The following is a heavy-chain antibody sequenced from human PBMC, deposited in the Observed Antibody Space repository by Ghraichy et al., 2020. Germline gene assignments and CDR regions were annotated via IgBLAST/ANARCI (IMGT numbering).Heavy chain of an antibody. J-gene: IGHJ4*02. CDR1: GGSISSYY. V-gene: IGHV4-59*08. CDR3: ARHGPYTVDYGGNSRWLDY. Sequence: SETLSLTCTVSGGSISSYYWSWIRQPPGKGLEWIGYIYYSGSTNYNPSLKSRVTISVDTSKNQFSLKLSSVTAADTAVYYCARHGPYTVDYGGNSRWLDYWGQGTLVTVSS. D-gene: IGHD4-23*01. CDR2: IYYSGST.